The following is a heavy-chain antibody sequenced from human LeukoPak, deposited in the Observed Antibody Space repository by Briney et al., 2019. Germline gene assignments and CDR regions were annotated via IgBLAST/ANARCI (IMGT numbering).Heavy chain of an antibody. CDR2: INPNSGGT. Sequence: HWXXXXPGQXLEWMGWINPNSGGTNYAQKFQGRVTMTRDTSISTAYMELSRLRSDDTAVYYCAREEVVVTAMSAFDIWGQGTMVTVSS. V-gene: IGHV1-2*02. CDR3: AREEVVVTAMSAFDI. D-gene: IGHD2-21*02. J-gene: IGHJ3*02.